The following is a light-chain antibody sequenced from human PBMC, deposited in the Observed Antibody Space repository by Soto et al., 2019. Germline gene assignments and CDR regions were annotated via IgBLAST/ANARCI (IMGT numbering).Light chain of an antibody. CDR3: TSHANTGTDVL. CDR1: TSDIGGYGY. CDR2: EVR. V-gene: IGLV2-14*01. Sequence: QSVLTQPASVSGSPGQSITISCTGTTSDIGGYGYVSWYQQRPGKAPKLIIYEVRNRPSGVSDRFSGSKSGKTASLTISGLQAEDEADYYCTSHANTGTDVLFGGGTKVTVL. J-gene: IGLJ2*01.